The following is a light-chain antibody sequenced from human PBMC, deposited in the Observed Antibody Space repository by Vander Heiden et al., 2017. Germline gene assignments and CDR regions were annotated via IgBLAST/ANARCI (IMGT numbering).Light chain of an antibody. Sequence: ELVLTQSPATLSLSPGERATLSCRASQSVYNYLAWYQQKPGQAPRLLIYDASNRATGIPARFSGSGFGTDFTLTISSLEPGDFAVYYCHHRSTWPLTFGGGTKVEI. V-gene: IGKV3-11*01. CDR3: HHRSTWPLT. CDR2: DAS. CDR1: QSVYNY. J-gene: IGKJ4*01.